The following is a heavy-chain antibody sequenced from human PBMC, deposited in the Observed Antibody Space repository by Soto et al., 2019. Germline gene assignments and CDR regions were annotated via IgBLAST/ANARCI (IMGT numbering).Heavy chain of an antibody. CDR3: AKGFPEPDWYFDL. CDR1: GFTFSSSA. J-gene: IGHJ2*01. V-gene: IGHV3-23*01. Sequence: PGGSLRLSCAASGFTFSSSAMTWFVQAPGKGLEWVSAISGSGGSTYYADSVKGRFTISRDNSKTPLYLQMNSLRAEDTAVYYCAKGFPEPDWYFDLSGRGTLVTVSS. CDR2: ISGSGGST.